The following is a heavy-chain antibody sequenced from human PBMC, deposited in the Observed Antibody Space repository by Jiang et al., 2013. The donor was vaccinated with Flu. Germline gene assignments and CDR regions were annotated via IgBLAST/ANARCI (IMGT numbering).Heavy chain of an antibody. Sequence: KKPGESLKISCQGSGYRFANFWSRLGAPDARERPGVAGNHLPNDADTRYSPSFQGQVTISADKSISTAYLQWSSLKASDTAMYYCARQDGFRSGSYYGAHAFDIWGQGTMVTVSS. D-gene: IGHD1-26*01. J-gene: IGHJ3*02. CDR3: ARQDGFRSGSYYGAHAFDI. CDR2: LPNDADT. V-gene: IGHV5-51*01. CDR1: GYRFANFW.